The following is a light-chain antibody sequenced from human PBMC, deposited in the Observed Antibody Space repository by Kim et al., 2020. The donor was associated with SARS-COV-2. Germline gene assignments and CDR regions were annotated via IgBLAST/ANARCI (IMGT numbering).Light chain of an antibody. CDR3: QQYKNWPPYT. CDR2: SAS. J-gene: IGKJ2*01. CDR1: QSVDNK. V-gene: IGKV3-15*01. Sequence: EIIMTQSPATLSLSPGERATLSCRASQSVDNKLSWYQQKPGQAPRLLIYSASTRATGIPARFSGSGSGTEFTLTISSLQSEDFVLYYCQQYKNWPPYTFGQGTKVDIK.